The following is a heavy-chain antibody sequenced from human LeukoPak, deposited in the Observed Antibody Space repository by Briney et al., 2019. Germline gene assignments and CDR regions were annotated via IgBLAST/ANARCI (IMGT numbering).Heavy chain of an antibody. V-gene: IGHV4-39*01. J-gene: IGHJ3*02. Sequence: PSETLSLTCTVSGGSISRSRYYWGWIRQPPGKGLEWIGIIYYRGSTYYNPSLKSRVIISVDTSKNQFSLKLSSVTAADSAVFYCACIKFDPYAFDIWGQGTMVTVSS. D-gene: IGHD2-8*01. CDR2: IYYRGST. CDR1: GGSISRSRYY. CDR3: ACIKFDPYAFDI.